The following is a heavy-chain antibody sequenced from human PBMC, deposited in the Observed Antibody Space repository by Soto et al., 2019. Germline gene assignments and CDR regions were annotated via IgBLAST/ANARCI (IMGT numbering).Heavy chain of an antibody. J-gene: IGHJ4*02. CDR1: GFTFSSYA. D-gene: IGHD3-3*01. V-gene: IGHV3-23*01. CDR3: AKGQGYDFWSGYYHDY. CDR2: ISGSGGST. Sequence: GGSLRLSCAASGFTFSSYAMSWVRQAPGKGLEWVSAISGSGGSTYYADSVKGRFTISRDNSKNTLYLQMNSLRAEDTAVYYCAKGQGYDFWSGYYHDYWGQGTPVTVSS.